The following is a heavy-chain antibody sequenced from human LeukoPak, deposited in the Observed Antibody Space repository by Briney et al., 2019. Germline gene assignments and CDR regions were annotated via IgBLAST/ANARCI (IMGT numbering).Heavy chain of an antibody. CDR3: ARAGFALAPLRGTPFDY. J-gene: IGHJ4*02. CDR2: INHSGST. V-gene: IGHV4-34*01. D-gene: IGHD6-6*01. Sequence: SETLSLTCAVYGGSFSDFYWSWIRQPPGKGLEWIGEINHSGSTNYSPSLKSRVTISGDTSKNQFSLKLSSVTAADTAVYYCARAGFALAPLRGTPFDYWGQGTLVTVSS. CDR1: GGSFSDFY.